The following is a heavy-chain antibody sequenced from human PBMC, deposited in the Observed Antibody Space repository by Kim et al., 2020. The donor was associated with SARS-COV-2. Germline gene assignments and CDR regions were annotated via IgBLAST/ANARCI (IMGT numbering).Heavy chain of an antibody. Sequence: SETLSLTCTVSGGSISSGGYYWSWIRQHPGKGLEWIGYIYYSGSTYYNPSLKSRITISVDTSKNQFSLKLSSVTAADTAVYYCANYLMGATAEPAEYFQHWGLGTLVTVSS. CDR1: GGSISSGGYY. V-gene: IGHV4-31*03. D-gene: IGHD1-26*01. CDR3: ANYLMGATAEPAEYFQH. J-gene: IGHJ1*01. CDR2: IYYSGST.